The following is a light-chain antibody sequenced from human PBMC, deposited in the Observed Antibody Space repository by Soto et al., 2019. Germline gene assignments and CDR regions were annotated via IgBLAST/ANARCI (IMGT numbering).Light chain of an antibody. Sequence: DIQMPQSPSTLSASVGARVTITCRASQSISDSLAWYQQKPGKAPKLLIYEASNLKSGVPSRFSGSGSGTEYTLTISSMKPDDFASYYCQQYNGYWTFGQGTKVEIK. V-gene: IGKV1-5*03. CDR3: QQYNGYWT. J-gene: IGKJ1*01. CDR1: QSISDS. CDR2: EAS.